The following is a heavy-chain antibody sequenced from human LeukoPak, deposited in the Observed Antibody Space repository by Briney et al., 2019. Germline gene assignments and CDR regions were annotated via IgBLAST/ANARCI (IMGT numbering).Heavy chain of an antibody. Sequence: PSETLSLTCTVSGGSISSYYWSWIRQPPGKGLEWIGYIYYSGSTNYNPSLKSRVTISVDTSKNQFSLKLSSVTAADTAVYYCARAAKYYYDSSGYSGTYFDYWGQGTLVTVSS. CDR1: GGSISSYY. J-gene: IGHJ4*02. CDR2: IYYSGST. D-gene: IGHD3-22*01. V-gene: IGHV4-59*01. CDR3: ARAAKYYYDSSGYSGTYFDY.